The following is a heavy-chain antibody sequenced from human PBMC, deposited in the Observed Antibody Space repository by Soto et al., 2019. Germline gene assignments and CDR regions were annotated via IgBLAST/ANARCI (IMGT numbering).Heavy chain of an antibody. Sequence: PSGTLSLTCTVSGGSISSYYWSWIRQPPGKGLEWIGYIYYSGSTNYNPSLKSRVTISVDTSKNQFSLKLSSVTAADTAVYYCARGQLEIKYYFDYWGQGTLVTVSS. D-gene: IGHD6-13*01. J-gene: IGHJ4*02. V-gene: IGHV4-59*01. CDR3: ARGQLEIKYYFDY. CDR1: GGSISSYY. CDR2: IYYSGST.